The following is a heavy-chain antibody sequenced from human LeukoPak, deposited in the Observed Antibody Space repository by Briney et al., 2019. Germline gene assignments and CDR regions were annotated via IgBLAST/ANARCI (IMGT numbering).Heavy chain of an antibody. CDR1: GYSFTSYH. V-gene: IGHV1-2*02. Sequence: ASVKVSCKASGYSFTSYHLHWVRQAPGQGLEWMGWINPNSGGTNYAQKFQGRVTMTRDTSISTAYMELSRLRSDDTAVYYCASMTTVTIFDYWGQGTLVTVSS. J-gene: IGHJ4*02. CDR3: ASMTTVTIFDY. D-gene: IGHD4-17*01. CDR2: INPNSGGT.